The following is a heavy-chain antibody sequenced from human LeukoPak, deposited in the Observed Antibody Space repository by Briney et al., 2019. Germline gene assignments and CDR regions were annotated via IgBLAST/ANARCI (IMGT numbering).Heavy chain of an antibody. D-gene: IGHD1-26*01. CDR1: GFXFSSYA. Sequence: GGSLRLSCAASGFXFSSYAISWVRQAPGKGLEWVSAISGSGGTTYYTDSVKGRFTISRDNSKNTLYLQINSLRAEDTAVYYCAKASGSYFWSFDYWGQGTLVTVSS. CDR2: ISGSGGTT. CDR3: AKASGSYFWSFDY. V-gene: IGHV3-23*01. J-gene: IGHJ4*02.